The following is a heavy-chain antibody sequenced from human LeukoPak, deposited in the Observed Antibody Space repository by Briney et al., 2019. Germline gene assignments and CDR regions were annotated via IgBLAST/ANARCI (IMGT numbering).Heavy chain of an antibody. Sequence: SETLSLTCTVSGGSIRSYYWSWIRQPAEKGLEWIGRIYISGSTNYNPSLKSRVTMSVDTSKKQFSLKLSSVTAADTAVYYCARALEPYCSGGSCYSHAGYFQHWGQGTLVTVSS. J-gene: IGHJ1*01. CDR2: IYISGST. CDR3: ARALEPYCSGGSCYSHAGYFQH. V-gene: IGHV4-4*07. D-gene: IGHD2-15*01. CDR1: GGSIRSYY.